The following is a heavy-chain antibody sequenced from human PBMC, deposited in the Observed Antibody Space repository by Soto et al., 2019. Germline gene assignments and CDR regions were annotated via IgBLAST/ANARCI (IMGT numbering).Heavy chain of an antibody. V-gene: IGHV1-69*12. D-gene: IGHD6-13*01. J-gene: IGHJ4*02. CDR2: IIPMYSTP. Sequence: QVQLVQSGAAVKKPGSSVKVSCRTSGGTFGSHAISWVRQAPGQGLEWMGGIIPMYSTPNYALKFQGRVTVTADESTSTAYMELRSLRSDDTAVYYCARDDGAAAGDHWGQGTLVTVSS. CDR1: GGTFGSHA. CDR3: ARDDGAAAGDH.